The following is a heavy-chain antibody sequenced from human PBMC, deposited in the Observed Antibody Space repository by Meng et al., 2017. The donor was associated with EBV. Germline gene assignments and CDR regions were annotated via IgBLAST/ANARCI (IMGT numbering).Heavy chain of an antibody. J-gene: IGHJ4*02. V-gene: IGHV1-3*01. Sequence: QVQLVQSGAEVKKPGASGKVSCKASGYTFTSYAMHWVRQAPGQRLEWMGWINAGNGNTKYSQKFQGRVTITRDTSASTAYMELSSLRSEDTAVYYCARGPDYYSNYYYFDYWGQGTLVTVSS. CDR1: GYTFTSYA. CDR2: INAGNGNT. CDR3: ARGPDYYSNYYYFDY. D-gene: IGHD4-11*01.